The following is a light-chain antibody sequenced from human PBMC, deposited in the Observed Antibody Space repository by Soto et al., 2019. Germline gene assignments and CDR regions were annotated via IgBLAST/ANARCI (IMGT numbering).Light chain of an antibody. V-gene: IGKV3-20*01. CDR1: QSVSSSY. CDR2: GAS. J-gene: IGKJ1*01. CDR3: QQYGSSTGT. Sequence: EIVLTQSPGTLSLSPGERATLSCRSSQSVSSSYLAWYQQKPGQAPRLLIYGASSRATGIPDRFSGSGSGTDFTLTISRLEPEDFAVYYCQQYGSSTGTCGQGTKGDI.